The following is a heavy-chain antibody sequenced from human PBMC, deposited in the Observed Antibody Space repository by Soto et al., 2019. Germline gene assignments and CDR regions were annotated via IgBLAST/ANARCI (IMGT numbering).Heavy chain of an antibody. Sequence: QVQLVQSGTELKKPGSSVKVSCKSSGGSFSTYSITGVRQAPGQGPEWMGRIIPMLDITDYAQKFQGRVTITSDKSTSTAYMELIRLTSEDTAVYYCAQDVGDLGQGTLVTVSS. CDR3: AQDVGD. D-gene: IGHD1-26*01. J-gene: IGHJ1*01. V-gene: IGHV1-69*04. CDR2: IIPMLDIT. CDR1: GGSFSTYS.